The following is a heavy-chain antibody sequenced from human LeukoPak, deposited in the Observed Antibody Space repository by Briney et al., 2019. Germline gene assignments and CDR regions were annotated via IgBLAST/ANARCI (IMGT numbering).Heavy chain of an antibody. CDR1: GFTFDDYG. CDR2: LNWKGGST. D-gene: IGHD2-15*01. Sequence: GGSLRLSCAASGFTFDDYGMSWVRQSPGKGLEWVSGLNWKGGSTGYADSVKGRFTISRDNAKNSLYLQMNSLRAEDTALYYCARWRYCSGGSCNPKTKYYFDYWGQGTLVTVSS. V-gene: IGHV3-20*04. CDR3: ARWRYCSGGSCNPKTKYYFDY. J-gene: IGHJ4*02.